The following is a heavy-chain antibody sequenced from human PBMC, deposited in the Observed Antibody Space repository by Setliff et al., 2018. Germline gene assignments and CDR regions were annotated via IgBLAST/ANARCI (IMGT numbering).Heavy chain of an antibody. CDR3: VRGGSAPSSYQYPLDV. V-gene: IGHV3-72*01. CDR1: GFTFSSDP. Sequence: GSLRLSCAASGFTFSSDPMNWVRQAPGKGLEWIGRTRDKANTYTTEYAASVKGRFTVSRDDSENSLYLQMSSLKTEDTAVYYCVRGGSAPSSYQYPLDVWGQGTTVTVSS. CDR2: TRDKANTYTT. J-gene: IGHJ6*02. D-gene: IGHD1-26*01.